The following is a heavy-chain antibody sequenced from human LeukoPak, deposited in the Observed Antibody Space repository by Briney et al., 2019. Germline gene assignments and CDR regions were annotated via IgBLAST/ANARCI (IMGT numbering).Heavy chain of an antibody. Sequence: GGSLRLSCAASGFTFSSYAMSWVRQAPGKGLECVSVIYSRGGTYYADSVQGRFTISRDASKNTLFLQMNSLRADDTAVYYCARKTDSSGSGDYWGQGTLVTVSS. J-gene: IGHJ4*02. CDR2: IYSRGGT. CDR3: ARKTDSSGSGDY. V-gene: IGHV3-53*01. CDR1: GFTFSSYA. D-gene: IGHD3-22*01.